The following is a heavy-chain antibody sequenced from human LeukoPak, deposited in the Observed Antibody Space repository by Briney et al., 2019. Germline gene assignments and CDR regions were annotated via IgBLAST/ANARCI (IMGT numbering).Heavy chain of an antibody. V-gene: IGHV3-11*01. D-gene: IGHD3-22*01. CDR3: AKRTDYDSSGGLDY. CDR2: ISSSGSTI. J-gene: IGHJ4*02. Sequence: GGSLRLSCAASGFTFSDYYMSWIRQAPGKGLEWVSYISSSGSTIYYADPVKGRFTISRDNSKNTLYLQMNSLRAEDTAVYYCAKRTDYDSSGGLDYWGQGTLVTVSS. CDR1: GFTFSDYY.